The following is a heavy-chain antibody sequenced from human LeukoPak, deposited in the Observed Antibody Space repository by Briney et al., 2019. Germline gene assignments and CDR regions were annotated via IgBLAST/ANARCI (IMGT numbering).Heavy chain of an antibody. Sequence: SETLSLTCSVSGYSISTGFYWGWIRQPPGRGLEWIGNIFRSGSTYYNTSLKSRVTMSVDTSKNQFSLKLSSVTAADTAVYYCAKSNGYGLIDIWGQGAMVTVSS. D-gene: IGHD3-22*01. V-gene: IGHV4-38-2*02. J-gene: IGHJ3*02. CDR1: GYSISTGFY. CDR3: AKSNGYGLIDI. CDR2: IFRSGST.